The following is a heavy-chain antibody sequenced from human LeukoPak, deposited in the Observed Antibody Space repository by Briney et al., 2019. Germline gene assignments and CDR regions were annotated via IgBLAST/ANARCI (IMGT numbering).Heavy chain of an antibody. CDR1: GGSISRSSYY. V-gene: IGHV4-39*01. CDR2: IYYSGST. CDR3: ARQGGSFYYYGMDV. Sequence: SETLSLTCTVSGGSISRSSYYWGWIRQPPGKGLEWIGSIYYSGSTYYSPSPKSRVTISVDTSKNQFSLKLSSVTAADTAVYYCARQGGSFYYYGMDVWGQGTTVTVSS. J-gene: IGHJ6*02. D-gene: IGHD2-15*01.